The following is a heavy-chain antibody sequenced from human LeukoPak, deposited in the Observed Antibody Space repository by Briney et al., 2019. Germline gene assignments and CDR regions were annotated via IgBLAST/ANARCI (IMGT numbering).Heavy chain of an antibody. Sequence: SETLSLTCTVSGGSISSYYWSWVRQPPGKGLECIGYIFYSGGTNYNPSLKSRVTISVDTSKNQFSLKLSSVTAADTAVYYCARVWGGYSSSHFDYWGQGTLVTVSS. D-gene: IGHD6-19*01. CDR2: IFYSGGT. CDR1: GGSISSYY. J-gene: IGHJ4*02. V-gene: IGHV4-59*13. CDR3: ARVWGGYSSSHFDY.